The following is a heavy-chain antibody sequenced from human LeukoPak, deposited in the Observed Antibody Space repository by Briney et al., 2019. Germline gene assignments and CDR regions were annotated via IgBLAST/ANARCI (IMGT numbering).Heavy chain of an antibody. V-gene: IGHV4-34*01. Sequence: SETLSLTCTVSGGSISGYYWSWIRQPPGKGLEWIGEINHSGSTNYNPSLKSRVTISVDTSKNQFSLKLSSVTAADTAVYYCARANKRYYYGSGSYYPHGMDVWGQGTTVTVSS. CDR3: ARANKRYYYGSGSYYPHGMDV. D-gene: IGHD3-10*01. CDR1: GGSISGYY. J-gene: IGHJ6*02. CDR2: INHSGST.